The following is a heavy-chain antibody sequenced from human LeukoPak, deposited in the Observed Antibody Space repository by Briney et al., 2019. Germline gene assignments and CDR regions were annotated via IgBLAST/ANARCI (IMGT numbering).Heavy chain of an antibody. CDR3: ARDKAPGYCSGGSCPNWFDP. D-gene: IGHD2-15*01. J-gene: IGHJ5*02. Sequence: ASVKVSCTASGYTFTGYYMHWVRQATGQGLEWMGWINPNSGVTNYTQKFPGRVTMTSDTSISTAYMELSRLRSDDTAVYYCARDKAPGYCSGGSCPNWFDPWGQGTLVTVSS. CDR1: GYTFTGYY. V-gene: IGHV1-2*02. CDR2: INPNSGVT.